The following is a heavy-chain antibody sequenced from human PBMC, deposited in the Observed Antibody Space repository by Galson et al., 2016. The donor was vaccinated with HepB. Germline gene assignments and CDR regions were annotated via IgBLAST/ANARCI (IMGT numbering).Heavy chain of an antibody. J-gene: IGHJ4*02. V-gene: IGHV3-21*01. CDR1: GVIFSSYS. CDR2: ISRSSSYI. D-gene: IGHD1-26*01. CDR3: AINSGSYYGY. Sequence: SLRLSCAASGVIFSSYSMNWVRQAPGKGLEWVSSISRSSSYIYYADSVKGRFTISRGNAKNSLYLQMNSLRAEDTAVYYCAINSGSYYGYWGQGTLVTVSS.